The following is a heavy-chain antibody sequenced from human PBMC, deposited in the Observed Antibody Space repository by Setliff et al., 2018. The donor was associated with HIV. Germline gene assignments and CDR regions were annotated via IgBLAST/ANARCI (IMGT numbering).Heavy chain of an antibody. D-gene: IGHD3-22*01. CDR1: GFTFSSYS. J-gene: IGHJ6*02. CDR2: ISATGTI. Sequence: PGGSLRLSCAASGFTFSSYSMNWVRQTPGKGLEWISYISATGTIKYADSVKGRFTISRDNSKNTLYLQMSSLRVDDTAVYYCAREIGDYYDSSGYYPPTDYYYAMDVWGQGTTVTVSS. V-gene: IGHV3-48*01. CDR3: AREIGDYYDSSGYYPPTDYYYAMDV.